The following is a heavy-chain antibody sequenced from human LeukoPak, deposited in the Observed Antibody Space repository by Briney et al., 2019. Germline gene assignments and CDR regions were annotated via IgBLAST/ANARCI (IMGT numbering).Heavy chain of an antibody. CDR2: ISGSGGST. CDR3: AKLYGYYDSTGYHYYFDY. J-gene: IGHJ4*02. CDR1: GFTFSNYV. Sequence: PGGSLRLSCAASGFTFSNYVMSWVRQAPGKGLEWVSTISGSGGSTYYADSVKGRFTISRDNSKNTLYLQMSSLGAEDTAVYYCAKLYGYYDSTGYHYYFDYWGQGTLVTVSS. V-gene: IGHV3-23*01. D-gene: IGHD3-22*01.